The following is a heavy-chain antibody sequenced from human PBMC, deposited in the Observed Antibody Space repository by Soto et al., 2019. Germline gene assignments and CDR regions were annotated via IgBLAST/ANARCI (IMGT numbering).Heavy chain of an antibody. V-gene: IGHV3-49*03. Sequence: PGGSLRLSCTASGFIFRDFTMSWFRQAPGKGLEWVGYIRTKTYGETTTYAASVQDRFTISRDDSKNIAYLQMSSLKTEDTAVYYCTRDYLGQLQDWGQGTLVTVSS. J-gene: IGHJ4*02. CDR3: TRDYLGQLQD. CDR1: GFIFRDFT. CDR2: IRTKTYGETT. D-gene: IGHD1-1*01.